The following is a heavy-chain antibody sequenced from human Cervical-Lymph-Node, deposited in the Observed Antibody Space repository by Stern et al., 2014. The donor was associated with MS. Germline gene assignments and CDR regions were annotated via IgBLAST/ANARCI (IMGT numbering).Heavy chain of an antibody. D-gene: IGHD3-3*01. J-gene: IGHJ4*02. CDR2: IDWGDDK. V-gene: IGHV2-70*04. CDR1: GFSLSTSGMR. Sequence: QITLKESGPALVKPTQTLTLTCTFSGFSLSTSGMRVSWIRQPPGKALEWLASIDWGDDKFYSTSLKTRLTISKDTSKNQVVLTMTNMDPVDTATYYCARSPPYYEFWNDYYYLDYWGQGTLVAVSS. CDR3: ARSPPYYEFWNDYYYLDY.